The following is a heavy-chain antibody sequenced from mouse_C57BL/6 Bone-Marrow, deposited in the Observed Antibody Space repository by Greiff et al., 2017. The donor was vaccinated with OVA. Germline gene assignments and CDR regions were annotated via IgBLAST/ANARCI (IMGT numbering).Heavy chain of an antibody. D-gene: IGHD1-1*01. J-gene: IGHJ1*03. CDR2: IYPRSGNT. V-gene: IGHV1-81*01. CDR3: ARVNYYGSSAWYFDV. Sequence: QVQLQQSGAELARPGASVKLSCKASGYTFTSYGISWVKQRPGQGLEWIGEIYPRSGNTYYNEKFKGKATLTADKSSSTAYMELRSLTSEDTAVDFGARVNYYGSSAWYFDVWGTGTTVTVSS. CDR1: GYTFTSYG.